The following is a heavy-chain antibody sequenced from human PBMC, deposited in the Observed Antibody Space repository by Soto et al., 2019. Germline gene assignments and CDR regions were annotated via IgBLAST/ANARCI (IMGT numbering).Heavy chain of an antibody. CDR1: GYRFTSYW. CDR2: IYPGDSDT. CDR3: ARRGDEIYNYGSYYHGMDA. D-gene: IGHD5-18*01. V-gene: IGHV5-51*01. J-gene: IGHJ6*02. Sequence: GESLKISFKGSGYRFTSYWIGWVRQMPGKGLEWMGIIYPGDSDTRYNPSFQGQVTISADKSIDTAYLQWSSLKASDTAIYYCARRGDEIYNYGSYYHGMDAWGQGTTVTVSS.